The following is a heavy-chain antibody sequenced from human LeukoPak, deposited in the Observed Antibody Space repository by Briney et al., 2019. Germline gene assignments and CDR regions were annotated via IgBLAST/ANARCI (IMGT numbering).Heavy chain of an antibody. CDR1: GFTFSSYA. J-gene: IGHJ6*03. D-gene: IGHD3-10*01. CDR2: ISGSGGST. V-gene: IGHV3-23*01. Sequence: GGSLRLSCAASGFTFSSYAMSWVRQAPGKGLEWVSAISGSGGSTYYADSVKGRFTISRDNSKNTLYLQMSSLRAEDTAVYYCAKDNYYYGSGSPATLNYYMDVWGKGTTVTVSS. CDR3: AKDNYYYGSGSPATLNYYMDV.